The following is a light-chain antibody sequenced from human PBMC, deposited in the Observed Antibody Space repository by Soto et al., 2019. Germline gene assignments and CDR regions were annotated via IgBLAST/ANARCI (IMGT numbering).Light chain of an antibody. V-gene: IGLV2-8*01. J-gene: IGLJ2*01. CDR1: SIDVGSYNY. CDR2: EVS. Sequence: QSALTQPPSASGSPGQSVTISCTGTSIDVGSYNYVSWHQQHPGKAPKLMIYEVSKRPSGVPDRFSGSKSGNTASLTVSGLQAEDEADYYCSSYAGSNNLVFGGGTKLTVL. CDR3: SSYAGSNNLV.